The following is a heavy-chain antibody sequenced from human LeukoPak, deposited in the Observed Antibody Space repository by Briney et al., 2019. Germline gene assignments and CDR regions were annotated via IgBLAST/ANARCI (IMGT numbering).Heavy chain of an antibody. J-gene: IGHJ4*02. CDR1: GYSISSGYY. CDR3: ARGFITVITPYFDY. CDR2: IYHSGST. V-gene: IGHV4-38-2*02. Sequence: SETLSLTCTVSGYSISSGYYWGWIRQPPGKGLEWIGSIYHSGSTYYNPSLKSRVTISLDTSKNEFSLKVSSVTAADTAVYYCARGFITVITPYFDYWSQGTLVTVSS. D-gene: IGHD4-23*01.